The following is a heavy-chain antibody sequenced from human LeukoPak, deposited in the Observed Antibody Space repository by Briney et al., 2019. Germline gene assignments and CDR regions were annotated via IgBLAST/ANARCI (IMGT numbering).Heavy chain of an antibody. V-gene: IGHV5-51*01. Sequence: GESLKISCKGSGYSFTSYWIGWVRQMPGKGLEWMGIIYPGDSDTRYSPSFQGQVTISADKSISTAYLQWSSLKAPDTAMYYCARQGIYCSGGSCYPRHDAFDIWGQGTMVTVSS. CDR2: IYPGDSDT. J-gene: IGHJ3*02. CDR3: ARQGIYCSGGSCYPRHDAFDI. D-gene: IGHD2-15*01. CDR1: GYSFTSYW.